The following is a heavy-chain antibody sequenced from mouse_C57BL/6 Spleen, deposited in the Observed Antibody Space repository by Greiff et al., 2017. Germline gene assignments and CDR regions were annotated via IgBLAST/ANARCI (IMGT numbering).Heavy chain of an antibody. J-gene: IGHJ1*03. V-gene: IGHV1-50*01. CDR3: ARGYGSRRGYFDV. D-gene: IGHD1-1*01. CDR1: GYTFTSYW. CDR2: IDPSDSYT. Sequence: QVQLQQPGAELVKPGASVKLSCKASGYTFTSYWMQWVKQRPGQGLEWIGEIDPSDSYTNYKQKFKGKATLTVDTSSSTAYMQLSSLTSEDSAVYYCARGYGSRRGYFDVWGTGTTVTVAS.